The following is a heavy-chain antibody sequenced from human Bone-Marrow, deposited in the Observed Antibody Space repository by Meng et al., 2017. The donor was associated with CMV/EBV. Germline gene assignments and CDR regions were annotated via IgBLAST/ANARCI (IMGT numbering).Heavy chain of an antibody. CDR1: GGTFSSYT. J-gene: IGHJ6*02. CDR2: IIPILGIA. Sequence: SVKVSCKASGGTFSSYTISWVRQAPGQGLEWMGRIIPILGIANYAQKFQGRVTITADKSTSTAYMELSSLRSEDTAVYYCARGGITIFGVVIMRPYYYYGMDVWGQGTTVTVSS. CDR3: ARGGITIFGVVIMRPYYYYGMDV. D-gene: IGHD3-3*01. V-gene: IGHV1-69*02.